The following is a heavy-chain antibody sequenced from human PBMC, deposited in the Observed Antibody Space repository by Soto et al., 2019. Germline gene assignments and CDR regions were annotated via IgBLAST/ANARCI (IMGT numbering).Heavy chain of an antibody. V-gene: IGHV4-31*03. CDR1: GGSISSGGYY. D-gene: IGHD2-15*01. CDR2: IYYSGST. Sequence: SETLSLTCTVSGGSISSGGYYWSWIRQHPGKGLEWIGYIYYSGSTYYNPSLKSRVTISVDTSKNQFSLKLNSVTAADTAVYYCARDRPGYCSGGSCYGLDYWGQGTLVTVSS. J-gene: IGHJ4*02. CDR3: ARDRPGYCSGGSCYGLDY.